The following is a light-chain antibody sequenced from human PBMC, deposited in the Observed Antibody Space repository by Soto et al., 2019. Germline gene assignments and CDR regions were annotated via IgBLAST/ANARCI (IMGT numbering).Light chain of an antibody. CDR2: GAS. CDR3: IQYNSTPLT. Sequence: IQMTQSPSSLSASVGDRVTITCRASQGIRYSLGWYQQKPGTAPKRLIYGASILQNGVPSSYGCSGSETEFTLTISSLQPEDFATYYLIQYNSTPLTFXQGAKVDIK. V-gene: IGKV1-17*01. CDR1: QGIRYS. J-gene: IGKJ1*01.